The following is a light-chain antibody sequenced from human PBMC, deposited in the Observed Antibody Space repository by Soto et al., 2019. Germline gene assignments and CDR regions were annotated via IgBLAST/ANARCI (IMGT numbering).Light chain of an antibody. Sequence: DIQITHSPSSXSASVVXXXXIXFRASQRISSLLNWYQQKPGKAPKLLIYDASSLESGVPSRFSGSGSGTEFTLTISSLQPDDFATYYCQQYNSYWTFGQGTKVDIK. J-gene: IGKJ1*01. CDR1: QRISSL. CDR3: QQYNSYWT. CDR2: DAS. V-gene: IGKV1-5*01.